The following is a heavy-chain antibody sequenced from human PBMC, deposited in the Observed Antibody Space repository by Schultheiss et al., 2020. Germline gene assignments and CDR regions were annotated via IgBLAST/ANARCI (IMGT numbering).Heavy chain of an antibody. CDR1: GFTFSSYG. Sequence: GGSLRLSCAASGFTFSSYGMSWVRQAPGKGLEWVSGISGYGGSTYYADSVKGRFTISRDNSKNTLYLQMNSLRAEDTAVYYCAKHSSSWYGGQFDPWGQGTLVTVS. V-gene: IGHV3-23*01. CDR2: ISGYGGST. D-gene: IGHD6-13*01. CDR3: AKHSSSWYGGQFDP. J-gene: IGHJ5*02.